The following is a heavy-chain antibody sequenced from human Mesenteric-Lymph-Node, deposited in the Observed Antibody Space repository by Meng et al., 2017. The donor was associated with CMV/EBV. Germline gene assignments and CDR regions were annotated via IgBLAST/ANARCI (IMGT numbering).Heavy chain of an antibody. J-gene: IGHJ4*02. Sequence: SDPLSPTFAAYGGAFNGYSWSWIRQPPGKGLEWIGEINHGGSTNYNPSLKSRVTISVDTSKNQFSLKLSSVTAADTAVYYCARVFYLQPTLFLFDYWGQGTLVTVSS. CDR3: ARVFYLQPTLFLFDY. V-gene: IGHV4-34*01. CDR2: INHGGST. CDR1: GGAFNGYS.